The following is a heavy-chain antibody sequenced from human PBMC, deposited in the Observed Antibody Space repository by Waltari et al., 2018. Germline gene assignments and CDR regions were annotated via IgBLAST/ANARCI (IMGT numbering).Heavy chain of an antibody. Sequence: QLQLQESGPGLVKTSETLSLTCTVSGGCISSSSSYWGWIRQSPGKGLEWIGIIHYSGSTHYSPSLKSRVTMSVDTSKNQVSLKVNSVTAADTAVYYCARESGRDYYLDSWGQGTLVTVSS. CDR2: IHYSGST. D-gene: IGHD3-10*01. J-gene: IGHJ4*02. CDR1: GGCISSSSSY. V-gene: IGHV4-39*07. CDR3: ARESGRDYYLDS.